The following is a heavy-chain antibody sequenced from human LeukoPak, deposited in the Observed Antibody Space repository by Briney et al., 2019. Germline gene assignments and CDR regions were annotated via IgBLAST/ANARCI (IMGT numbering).Heavy chain of an antibody. CDR3: ARLKYGDYEPFDY. V-gene: IGHV5-51*01. D-gene: IGHD4-17*01. J-gene: IGHJ4*02. Sequence: GGSLRLSCQGSAYSFTNYWIAWERQMSGKGLEFMGFIYPADSNTRYSTSFQGQVTISADKSISTAYLQWSSLKASDTAMYYCARLKYGDYEPFDYWGQGTLVTVSS. CDR2: IYPADSNT. CDR1: AYSFTNYW.